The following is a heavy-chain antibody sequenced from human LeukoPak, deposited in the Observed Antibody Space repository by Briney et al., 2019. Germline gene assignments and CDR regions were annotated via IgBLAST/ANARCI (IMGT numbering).Heavy chain of an antibody. D-gene: IGHD1-1*01. Sequence: SETLSLTCTVSGGSISSYYWSWIRQPPGKGLEWIGYIYYSGSTNYNPSLKSRVTISVDTSKNQYSLRLSSVTAADTAVYYCARATTGTTNWFDPWGQGTLVTVSS. CDR3: ARATTGTTNWFDP. CDR1: GGSISSYY. J-gene: IGHJ5*02. CDR2: IYYSGST. V-gene: IGHV4-59*01.